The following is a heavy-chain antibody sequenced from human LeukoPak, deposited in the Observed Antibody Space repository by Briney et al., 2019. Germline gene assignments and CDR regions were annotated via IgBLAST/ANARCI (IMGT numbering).Heavy chain of an antibody. J-gene: IGHJ4*02. CDR1: EYSIHTYW. Sequence: AESLTISCTGSEYSIHTYWIGWVRQMPGKGLEWLAKIDPSDSYTNYSPSFKGHVTVSADRSISTAFLQWSSLKASDTATYYCARIPRDNGDYPFRFDYWGQGTLVTVSS. CDR3: ARIPRDNGDYPFRFDY. CDR2: IDPSDSYT. D-gene: IGHD4-17*01. V-gene: IGHV5-10-1*01.